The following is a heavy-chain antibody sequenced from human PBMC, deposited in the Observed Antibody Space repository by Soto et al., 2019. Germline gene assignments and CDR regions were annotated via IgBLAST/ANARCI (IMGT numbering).Heavy chain of an antibody. CDR2: MNPNSGNT. CDR3: ARGLVVVAATHNYYYYGMDV. J-gene: IGHJ6*02. V-gene: IGHV1-8*02. Sequence: VASVKVSCKASGYTLSSYYMHWVRQATGQGLEWMGWMNPNSGNTGYAQKFQGRVTMTRNTSISTAYMELSSLRSENTAVYYCARGLVVVAATHNYYYYGMDVWGQGTTVTVSS. CDR1: GYTLSSYY. D-gene: IGHD2-15*01.